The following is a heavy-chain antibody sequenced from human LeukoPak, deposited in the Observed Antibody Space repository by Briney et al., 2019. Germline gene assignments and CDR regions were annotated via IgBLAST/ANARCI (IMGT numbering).Heavy chain of an antibody. CDR1: GYTFTSYD. D-gene: IGHD4-23*01. CDR3: ASRVVTPNQQTDY. Sequence: ASVKVSCKASGYTFTSYDINWVRQATGQGLEWMGWMNPNSGNTGYAQKFQGRVTITRNTSISTVYMELSSLRSEDTAVYYCASRVVTPNQQTDYWGQGTLVTVSS. V-gene: IGHV1-8*03. CDR2: MNPNSGNT. J-gene: IGHJ4*02.